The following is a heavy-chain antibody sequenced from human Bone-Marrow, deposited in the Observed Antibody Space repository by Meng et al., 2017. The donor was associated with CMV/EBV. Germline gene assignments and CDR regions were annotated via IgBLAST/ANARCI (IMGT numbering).Heavy chain of an antibody. D-gene: IGHD1-14*01. CDR2: ISYDGSNK. J-gene: IGHJ3*02. V-gene: IGHV3-30-3*01. CDR1: GFTFSSYA. CDR3: ARVGGGKFGAELYHAFDN. Sequence: GESLKISCAASGFTFSSYAMHWVRQAPGKGLEWVAVISYDGSNKYYADSVKGRFTITRDNSKNTLYLQMNSLRAEDTAVYYCARVGGGKFGAELYHAFDNWGQGTMVTVSS.